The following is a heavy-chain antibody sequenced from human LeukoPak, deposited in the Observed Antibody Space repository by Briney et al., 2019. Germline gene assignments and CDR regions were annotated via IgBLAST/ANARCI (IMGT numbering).Heavy chain of an antibody. D-gene: IGHD3-3*02. CDR3: ARSRVHYAFVI. Sequence: GASVKGSCKASGYTFTGYYMHWVRQAPRQGLEWMGWINPNSGGTNYAQKFQGWVTMTRDTSISTASMELSRLRSDDTAVYYFARSRVHYAFVIWGQGTMVTVSS. V-gene: IGHV1-2*04. CDR1: GYTFTGYY. CDR2: INPNSGGT. J-gene: IGHJ3*02.